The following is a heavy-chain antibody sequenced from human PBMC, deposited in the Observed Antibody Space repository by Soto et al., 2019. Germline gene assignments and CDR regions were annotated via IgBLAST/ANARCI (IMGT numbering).Heavy chain of an antibody. V-gene: IGHV3-23*01. D-gene: IGHD2-2*01. CDR2: ISCSGGST. CDR3: AKSPRGYCSSTSCYDAFDI. Sequence: GGSLRLSCAASGFTFSSYAMSWVRQAPGKGLEWVSAISCSGGSTYYADSVKGRFTISRDNSKNTLYLQMNSLRAEDTAVYYCAKSPRGYCSSTSCYDAFDIWGQGTMVTVSS. CDR1: GFTFSSYA. J-gene: IGHJ3*02.